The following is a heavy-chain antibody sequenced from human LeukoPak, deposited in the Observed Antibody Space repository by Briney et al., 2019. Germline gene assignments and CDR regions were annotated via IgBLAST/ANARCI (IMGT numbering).Heavy chain of an antibody. J-gene: IGHJ6*04. V-gene: IGHV1-69*06. D-gene: IGHD1-1*01. CDR1: GGTFSSYA. CDR3: ARKGVYNWNDSYYYGMDV. CDR2: IIPTFGTA. Sequence: VASVKVSCKASGGTFSSYAISWVRQAPGQGLEWMGGIIPTFGTANYAQKFQGRVTITADKSTSTAYMELSSLRSEDTAVYYCARKGVYNWNDSYYYGMDVWGKGTTVTVSS.